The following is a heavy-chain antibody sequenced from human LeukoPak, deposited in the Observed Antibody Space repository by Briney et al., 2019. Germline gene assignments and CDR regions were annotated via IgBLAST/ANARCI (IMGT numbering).Heavy chain of an antibody. CDR1: GFTFSTYW. CDR2: INPDGVT. CDR3: ASVAGGQSGNYY. V-gene: IGHV3-74*01. Sequence: GGSLRLSCAASGFTFSTYWMFWVRQAQGKGLVWVSRINPDGVTIYADSVKGRFTISRDNARKTLDLQMDSLRVEDTAVYYCASVAGGQSGNYYWGQGTLVTVSS. J-gene: IGHJ4*02. D-gene: IGHD1-26*01.